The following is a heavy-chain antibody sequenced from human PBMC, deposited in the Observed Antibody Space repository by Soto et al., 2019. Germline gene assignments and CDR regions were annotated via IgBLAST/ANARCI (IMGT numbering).Heavy chain of an antibody. CDR3: ARSIDS. CDR1: GGSISSGGYY. CDR2: IYYSVST. Sequence: QVQLQESGPGLVKPSQTLSLTCTVSGGSISSGGYYWSWIRQHQGKGLEWIGYIYYSVSTYSNPSLKIRVTITVDTSKNQFSLKLSIVTAADKVVYYCARSIDSWGQCTLITGSS. J-gene: IGHJ5*01. V-gene: IGHV4-31*03.